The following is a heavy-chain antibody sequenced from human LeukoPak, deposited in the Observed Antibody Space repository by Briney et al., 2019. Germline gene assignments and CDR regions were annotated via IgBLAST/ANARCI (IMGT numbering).Heavy chain of an antibody. CDR2: IYYSGST. J-gene: IGHJ4*02. D-gene: IGHD1-26*01. V-gene: IGHV4-59*08. CDR1: GGSISNYY. CDR3: ARGARGSYSY. Sequence: PSETLSLTCTVSGGSISNYYWSWIRQPPGKGLEWIGYIYYSGSTNYNPSLKSRVTISVDTSKNQFSLKLSSVTAADTAVYYCARGARGSYSYWGQGTLVTVSS.